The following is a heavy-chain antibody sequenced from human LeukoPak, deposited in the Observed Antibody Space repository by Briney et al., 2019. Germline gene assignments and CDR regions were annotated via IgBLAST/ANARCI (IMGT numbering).Heavy chain of an antibody. Sequence: PSETLSLTCTVSGGSISSYYWSWIRQPPGKGLEWIGYIYYSGSTNYNPSLKSRVTISVDTSKNQFSLKLSSATAADTAVYYCARDLAAAGTRWFDPWGQGTLVTVSS. D-gene: IGHD6-13*01. CDR3: ARDLAAAGTRWFDP. CDR1: GGSISSYY. V-gene: IGHV4-59*01. CDR2: IYYSGST. J-gene: IGHJ5*02.